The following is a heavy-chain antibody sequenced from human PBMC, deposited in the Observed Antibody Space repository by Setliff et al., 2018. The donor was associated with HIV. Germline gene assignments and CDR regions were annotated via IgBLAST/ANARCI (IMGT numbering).Heavy chain of an antibody. CDR1: GFTFSSYE. Sequence: GGSLRLSCAASGFTFSSYEMNWVRRAPGKGLEWVSYISSSGSTIYYADSVKGRFTISRDNAKNSLYLQMNSLRAEDTAVYYCARDVCITMGRGVRRPYYYGMDVWGQGTTVTVSS. CDR3: ARDVCITMGRGVRRPYYYGMDV. V-gene: IGHV3-48*03. J-gene: IGHJ6*02. CDR2: ISSSGSTI. D-gene: IGHD3-10*01.